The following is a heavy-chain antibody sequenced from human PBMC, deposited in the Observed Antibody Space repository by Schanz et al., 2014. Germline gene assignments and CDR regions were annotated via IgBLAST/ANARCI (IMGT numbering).Heavy chain of an antibody. CDR2: ISDSGDTA. CDR1: GFTFRGYA. J-gene: IGHJ5*02. Sequence: EVQLLESGGGLVQPGGSLRLSCAASGFTFRGYAMSWVRQAPGKGLEWVSLISDSGDTAYYADSVKGRFTISRDNFKGALYLQMSSLRADDTAVYYCAKAADWPVTRFDPWGQGTLVTVSS. V-gene: IGHV3-23*01. D-gene: IGHD3-9*01. CDR3: AKAADWPVTRFDP.